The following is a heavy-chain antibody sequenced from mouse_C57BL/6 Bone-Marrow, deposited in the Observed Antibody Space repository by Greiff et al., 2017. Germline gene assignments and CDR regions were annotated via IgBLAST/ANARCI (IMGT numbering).Heavy chain of an antibody. CDR2: IYPRSGNT. V-gene: IGHV1-81*01. D-gene: IGHD4-1*01. J-gene: IGHJ2*01. Sequence: VQLQQSGAELARPGASVKLSCKASGYTFTSYGISWVKQRPGQGLEWIGEIYPRSGNTYYNEKFKGKATLTADKSSSTAYMELRSLTSEDSVVYFCARWGNWDGYWGQGTTLTVSS. CDR3: ARWGNWDGY. CDR1: GYTFTSYG.